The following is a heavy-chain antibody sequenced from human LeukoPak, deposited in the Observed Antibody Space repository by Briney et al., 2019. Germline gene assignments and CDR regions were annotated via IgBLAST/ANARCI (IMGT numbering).Heavy chain of an antibody. CDR3: ARTGSDYYDSRGYFDY. CDR2: IIPILGIA. CDR1: RGTFSSYA. V-gene: IGHV1-69*04. J-gene: IGHJ4*02. Sequence: ASVKVSCKASRGTFSSYAISWVRQAPGQGLEWGGRIIPILGIANYAQKFQGRVTITADKSTSTTYIELSSLRSEDTAVYYCARTGSDYYDSRGYFDYWGKGTLVTVSS. D-gene: IGHD3-22*01.